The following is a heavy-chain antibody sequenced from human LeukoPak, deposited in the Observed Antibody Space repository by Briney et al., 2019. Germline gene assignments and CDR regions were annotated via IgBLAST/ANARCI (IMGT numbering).Heavy chain of an antibody. J-gene: IGHJ3*02. CDR3: ARGASSGDAFDI. CDR1: GGTFSSYA. Sequence: SVKVSCKASGGTFSSYAISWVRQAPGQGLEWMGRIIPILGIANYAQKFQGRVTITADKSTSTAYMELSSLRSEDTAVYYCARGASSGDAFDIWGQGTMVTVSS. D-gene: IGHD3-22*01. V-gene: IGHV1-69*04. CDR2: IIPILGIA.